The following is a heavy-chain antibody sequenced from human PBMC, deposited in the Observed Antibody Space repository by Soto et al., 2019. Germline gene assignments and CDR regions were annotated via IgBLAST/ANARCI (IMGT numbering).Heavy chain of an antibody. J-gene: IGHJ6*03. V-gene: IGHV4-59*01. CDR2: IYYSGST. CDR3: ARPHPYYYYYMDV. CDR1: GGSISSYY. Sequence: SETLSLTCTVSGGSISSYYWSWIRQPPGKVLEWIGYIYYSGSTNYNPSLKSRVTISVDTSKNQFTLKLSSVTAADTAVYYCARPHPYYYYYMDVCGKWTTVTVSS.